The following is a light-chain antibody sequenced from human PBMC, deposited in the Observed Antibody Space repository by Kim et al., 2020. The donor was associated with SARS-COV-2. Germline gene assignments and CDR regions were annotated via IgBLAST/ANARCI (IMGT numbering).Light chain of an antibody. CDR2: SDS. CDR1: DIGSKS. J-gene: IGLJ3*02. Sequence: APGKSARIPCGGDDIGSKSLHWYQQKPGQAPVLVMFSDSYRPSGIPERFSGSNSGNTATLTISMVEAGDEADYYCQVWDGSSDHWVFGGGTKVTVL. V-gene: IGLV3-21*04. CDR3: QVWDGSSDHWV.